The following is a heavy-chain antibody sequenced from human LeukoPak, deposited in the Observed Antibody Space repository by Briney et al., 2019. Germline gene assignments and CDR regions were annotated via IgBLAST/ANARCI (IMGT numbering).Heavy chain of an antibody. CDR3: ARDGATMVRGVIILGVDV. V-gene: IGHV1-46*01. CDR1: GYTFTSYY. CDR2: INPSGGST. J-gene: IGHJ6*02. D-gene: IGHD3-10*01. Sequence: GASVTVSCKASGYTFTSYYMHWVRQAPGQGLEWMGIINPSGGSTSYAQKFQGRVTMTRDTSTSTVYMELSSLRSEDTAVYYCARDGATMVRGVIILGVDVWGQGTTVTVSS.